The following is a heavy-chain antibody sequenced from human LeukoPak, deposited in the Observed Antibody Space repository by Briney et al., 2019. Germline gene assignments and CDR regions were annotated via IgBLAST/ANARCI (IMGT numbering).Heavy chain of an antibody. J-gene: IGHJ4*02. Sequence: ASVKVSCKASGYTFTSYAMHWVRQAHGQRLEWMGWINAGDGNTKYSQKFQGRVTITRDTSASTAYMELSSLRSEDTAVYYCARRKYYGSGSYYNGEFDYWGQGTLVTVSS. CDR1: GYTFTSYA. CDR2: INAGDGNT. V-gene: IGHV1-3*01. CDR3: ARRKYYGSGSYYNGEFDY. D-gene: IGHD3-10*01.